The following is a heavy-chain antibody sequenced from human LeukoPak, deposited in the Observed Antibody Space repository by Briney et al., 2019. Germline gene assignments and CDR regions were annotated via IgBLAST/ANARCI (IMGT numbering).Heavy chain of an antibody. J-gene: IGHJ4*02. D-gene: IGHD2-15*01. Sequence: GGSLRLSYAASGFTFSSYWMHWVRQAPGKGLVWVSRINSDGSSTSYADSVKGRFTISRDNAKHTLYLQMNSLRAEDTAVYYCAREFSIVVVVAATPDYWGQGTLVTVSS. V-gene: IGHV3-74*01. CDR3: AREFSIVVVVAATPDY. CDR2: INSDGSST. CDR1: GFTFSSYW.